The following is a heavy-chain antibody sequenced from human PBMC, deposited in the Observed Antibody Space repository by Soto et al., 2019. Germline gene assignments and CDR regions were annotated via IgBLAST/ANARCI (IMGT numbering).Heavy chain of an antibody. CDR1: GFTFSSYG. CDR2: ISYDGSNK. D-gene: IGHD3-9*01. V-gene: IGHV3-30*18. J-gene: IGHJ4*02. Sequence: GGSLRLSCAASGFTFSSYGMHWVRQAPGKGLEWVAVISYDGSNKYYADSVKGRFTISRDNSKNTLYLQMNSLRAEDTAVYYCAKTLRYFDWLSSSSAFDYWGQGTLVTVSS. CDR3: AKTLRYFDWLSSSSAFDY.